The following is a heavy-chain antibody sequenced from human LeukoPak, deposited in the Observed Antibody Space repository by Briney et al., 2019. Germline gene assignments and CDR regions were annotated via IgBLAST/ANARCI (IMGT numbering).Heavy chain of an antibody. J-gene: IGHJ4*02. CDR1: GFTFSSYN. CDR2: ISSSSSYI. D-gene: IGHD6-19*01. Sequence: GGXLRLSCAASGFTFSSYNMNWVRQAPGKGLEWVSSISSSSSYIYYADSVKGRFTISRDNAKNSLYLQMNSLRAEDTAVYYCARVPQWLVAFWGQGTLVTVSS. CDR3: ARVPQWLVAF. V-gene: IGHV3-21*01.